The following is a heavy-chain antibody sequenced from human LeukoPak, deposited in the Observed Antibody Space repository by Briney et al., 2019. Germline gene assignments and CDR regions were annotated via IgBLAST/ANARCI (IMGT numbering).Heavy chain of an antibody. CDR3: AREITGRTIDY. CDR1: GFTFSSYA. V-gene: IGHV3-30-3*01. J-gene: IGHJ4*02. D-gene: IGHD1-20*01. Sequence: GRSLRLSCAASGFTFSSYAMHWVRQAPGKGLEWVAVISYDGSNKYYADSVKGRFTISRDNAKNSLYLQMNSLRAEDTAVYYCAREITGRTIDYWGQGTLVTVSS. CDR2: ISYDGSNK.